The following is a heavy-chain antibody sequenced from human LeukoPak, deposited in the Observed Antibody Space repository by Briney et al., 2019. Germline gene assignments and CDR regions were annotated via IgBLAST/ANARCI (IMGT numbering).Heavy chain of an antibody. CDR1: GFTFDDYA. CDR2: ISWNSGST. V-gene: IGHV3-9*01. D-gene: IGHD3-22*01. CDR3: AKGYYYDSSGYFDY. Sequence: GRSLRLSCAASGFTFDDYAMHWVRQAPGKGLEWVSGISWNSGSTGYADSVKGRFTISRDNAKNSLYLQMNSLRAEDTALYYCAKGYYYDSSGYFDYWGQGTLVTVSS. J-gene: IGHJ4*02.